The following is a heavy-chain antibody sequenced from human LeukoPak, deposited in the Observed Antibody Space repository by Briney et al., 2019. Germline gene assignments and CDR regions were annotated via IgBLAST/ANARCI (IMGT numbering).Heavy chain of an antibody. CDR1: GFTFSSHA. J-gene: IGHJ6*03. CDR2: ISGRSTDI. D-gene: IGHD3-10*01. Sequence: PGGSLRLSCAASGFTFSSHAMNWVRQAPGKGLEWVSSISGRSTDIYYADSVKGRFTISRDNSKNTLYLQMNSLRAEDTAVYYCATSVWFGDNPYYYYYYMDVWGKGTTVTISS. CDR3: ATSVWFGDNPYYYYYYMDV. V-gene: IGHV3-21*01.